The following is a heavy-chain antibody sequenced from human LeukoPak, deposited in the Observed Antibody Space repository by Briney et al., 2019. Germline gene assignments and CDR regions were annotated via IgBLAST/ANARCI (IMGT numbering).Heavy chain of an antibody. D-gene: IGHD2-2*01. CDR1: GFTFSSYA. CDR3: ARGYQPLL. J-gene: IGHJ4*02. V-gene: IGHV3-30*01. CDR2: ISYDGSNK. Sequence: GRSLRLSCAASGFTFSSYAMHWVRQAPGKGLEWVAVISYDGSNKYYADSVKGRFTISRDNSKNTLYLQMNSLRAEDTAVCYCARGYQPLLWGQGTLVTVSS.